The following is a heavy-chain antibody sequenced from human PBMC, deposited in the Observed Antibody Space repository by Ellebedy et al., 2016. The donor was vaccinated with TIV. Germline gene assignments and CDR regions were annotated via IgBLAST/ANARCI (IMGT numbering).Heavy chain of an antibody. CDR2: IFYTGST. Sequence: MPSETLSLTCTGSGGSISSYYWNWIRQPPGKGLEWIGYIFYTGSTNYNPSLKSRVTISVDTSRNQFSLKLSSVTAADTAVYYCARAGFSGDWAPYLYWGQGTLVTISS. CDR3: ARAGFSGDWAPYLY. V-gene: IGHV4-59*01. J-gene: IGHJ4*02. CDR1: GGSISSYY. D-gene: IGHD2-21*02.